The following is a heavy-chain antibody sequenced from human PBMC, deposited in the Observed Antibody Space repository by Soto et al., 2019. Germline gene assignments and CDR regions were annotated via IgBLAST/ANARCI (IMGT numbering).Heavy chain of an antibody. Sequence: PSETLSLTCTVSGGSVSSGSYYWSWIRQPPGKGLEWIGYIYYSGSTNYNPSLKSRVTISVDTSKNQFSLKLSSVTAADTAVYYCARDRLLWFGELLSGFDYWGQGTLVTVSS. CDR3: ARDRLLWFGELLSGFDY. D-gene: IGHD3-10*01. J-gene: IGHJ4*02. CDR1: GGSVSSGSYY. V-gene: IGHV4-61*01. CDR2: IYYSGST.